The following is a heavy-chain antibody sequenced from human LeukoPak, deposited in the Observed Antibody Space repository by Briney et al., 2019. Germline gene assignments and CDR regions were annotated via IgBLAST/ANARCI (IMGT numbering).Heavy chain of an antibody. Sequence: GGSLRLSCAASGFTFSSYWMSWVRQAPGKGLEWVANIKQDGSEKYYVDSVKGRFTISRDNAKNSLYLQMNSLRAEDTAVYYCAGEQVYSYGYSYYYYMDVWGKGTTVTVSS. CDR3: AGEQVYSYGYSYYYYMDV. J-gene: IGHJ6*03. CDR2: IKQDGSEK. CDR1: GFTFSSYW. D-gene: IGHD5-18*01. V-gene: IGHV3-7*01.